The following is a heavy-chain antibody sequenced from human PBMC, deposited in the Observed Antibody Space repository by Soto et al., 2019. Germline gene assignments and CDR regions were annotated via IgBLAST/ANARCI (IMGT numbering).Heavy chain of an antibody. D-gene: IGHD6-25*01. CDR2: INPSDGRT. V-gene: IGHV1-46*01. CDR3: ARESSGSFRNGMDV. Sequence: ASVKVSCKASGYTFTSYGISWVRQAPGQGLEWMGIINPSDGRTNYAQKFQGRLTMTRDTSATSVYMELSSLRSEDTAMYFCARESSGSFRNGMDVWGQGTTVTVSS. J-gene: IGHJ6*02. CDR1: GYTFTSYG.